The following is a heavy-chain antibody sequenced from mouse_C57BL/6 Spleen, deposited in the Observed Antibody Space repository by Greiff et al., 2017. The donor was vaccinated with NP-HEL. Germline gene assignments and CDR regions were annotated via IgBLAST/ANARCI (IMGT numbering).Heavy chain of an antibody. CDR2: ISDGGSYT. J-gene: IGHJ4*01. V-gene: IGHV5-4*01. CDR1: GFTFSSYA. D-gene: IGHD2-2*01. CDR3: ARDHMVTTDGGMDY. Sequence: DVMLVESGGGLVKPGGSLKLSCAASGFTFSSYAMSWVRQTPEKRLEWVATISDGGSYTYYPDNVKGRFTISRDNAKNNLYLQMSHLKSEDTAMYYCARDHMVTTDGGMDYWGQGTSVTVSS.